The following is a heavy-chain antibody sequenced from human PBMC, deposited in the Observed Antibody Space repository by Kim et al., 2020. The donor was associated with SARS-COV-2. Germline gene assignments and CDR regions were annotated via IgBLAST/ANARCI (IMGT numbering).Heavy chain of an antibody. CDR1: GGSISYY. D-gene: IGHD6-19*01. Sequence: SETLSLTCTVSGGSISYYWGWIRQPPGKGLEWIGYIYYSGSADYNPSLKSRLTISVDMFKKQFYLKLRSVTAADTAVYYCARGEQWQDFDYWGQGTLVTVSS. J-gene: IGHJ4*02. CDR3: ARGEQWQDFDY. V-gene: IGHV4-59*13. CDR2: IYYSGSA.